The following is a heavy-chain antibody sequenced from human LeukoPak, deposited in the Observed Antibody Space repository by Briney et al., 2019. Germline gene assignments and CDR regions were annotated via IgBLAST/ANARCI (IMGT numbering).Heavy chain of an antibody. CDR1: GGTFSSYA. CDR3: ATTAPPWSGYYDFDY. J-gene: IGHJ4*02. D-gene: IGHD3-3*01. Sequence: SVKVSCKASGGTFSSYAISWVRQAPGQGLEWMGGIIPIFGTANYAQKFQGRVTITADESTSTAYMELSSLRSEDTAVYYCATTAPPWSGYYDFDYWGQGTLVTVSS. V-gene: IGHV1-69*13. CDR2: IIPIFGTA.